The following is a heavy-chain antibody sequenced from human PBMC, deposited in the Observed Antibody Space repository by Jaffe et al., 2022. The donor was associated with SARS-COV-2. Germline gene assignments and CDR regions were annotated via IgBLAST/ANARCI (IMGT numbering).Heavy chain of an antibody. J-gene: IGHJ5*02. D-gene: IGHD3-9*01. CDR3: AKALRYFDWSVGFDP. CDR1: GFTFDDYA. Sequence: EVQLVESGGGLVQPGRSLRLSCAASGFTFDDYAMHWVRQAPGKGLEWVSGISWNSGSIGYADSVKGRFTISRDNAKNSLYLQMNSLRAEDTALYYCAKALRYFDWSVGFDPWGQGTLVTVSS. CDR2: ISWNSGSI. V-gene: IGHV3-9*01.